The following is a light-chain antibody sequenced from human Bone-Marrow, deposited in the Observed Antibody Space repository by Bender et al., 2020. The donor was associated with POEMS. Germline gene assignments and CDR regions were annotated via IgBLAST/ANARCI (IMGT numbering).Light chain of an antibody. CDR3: AAWEDSLNGWV. V-gene: IGLV2-14*02. J-gene: IGLJ3*02. Sequence: QSALTQPASVSGSPGQSISISCTATSSDVRSYNLVSWYQQYPGKVPKLMIYEGSKRPSGVPDRFSGSKSGTSASLAISGLQSEDEADYYCAAWEDSLNGWVFGGGTKLTVL. CDR1: SSDVRSYNL. CDR2: EGS.